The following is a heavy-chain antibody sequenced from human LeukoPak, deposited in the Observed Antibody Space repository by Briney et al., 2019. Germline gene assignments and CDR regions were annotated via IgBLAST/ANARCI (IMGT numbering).Heavy chain of an antibody. CDR3: ASATYYYDSSGYSDFDY. CDR1: GYTFSSYA. J-gene: IGHJ4*02. D-gene: IGHD3-22*01. CDR2: IIPIFGTA. V-gene: IGHV1-69*06. Sequence: SVKVSCKASGYTFSSYAISWVRQAPGQGLEWMGGIIPIFGTANYAQKFQGRVTITADKSTSTAYMELSSLRSEDTAVYYCASATYYYDSSGYSDFDYWGQGTLVTVSS.